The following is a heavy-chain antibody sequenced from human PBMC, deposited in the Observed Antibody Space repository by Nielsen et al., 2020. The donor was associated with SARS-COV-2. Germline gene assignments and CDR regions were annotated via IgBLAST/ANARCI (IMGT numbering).Heavy chain of an antibody. V-gene: IGHV4-59*01. D-gene: IGHD3-10*01. CDR3: ARGSAVWGYYGSGSYSTYFDY. J-gene: IGHJ4*02. CDR2: IYYSGST. Sequence: SETLSLTYTVSGGSISSYYWSWIRQPPGKGLEWIGYIYYSGSTNYNPSLKSRVTISVDTSKNQFSLKLSSVTAADTAVYYCARGSAVWGYYGSGSYSTYFDYWGQGTLVTVSS. CDR1: GGSISSYY.